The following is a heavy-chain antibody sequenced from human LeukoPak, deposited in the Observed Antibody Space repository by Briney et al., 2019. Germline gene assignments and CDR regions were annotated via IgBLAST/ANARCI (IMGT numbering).Heavy chain of an antibody. V-gene: IGHV4-59*12. J-gene: IGHJ4*02. CDR2: IYYSGST. CDR1: GGSISSYY. CDR3: ARPKVYYYGSGSYYFDY. D-gene: IGHD3-10*01. Sequence: SETLSLTCTVSGGSISSYYWSWIRQPPGKGLEWIGYIYYSGSTNYNPSLKSRVTISVDTSKNQFSLKLSSVTAADTAVYYCARPKVYYYGSGSYYFDYWGQGTPVTVSS.